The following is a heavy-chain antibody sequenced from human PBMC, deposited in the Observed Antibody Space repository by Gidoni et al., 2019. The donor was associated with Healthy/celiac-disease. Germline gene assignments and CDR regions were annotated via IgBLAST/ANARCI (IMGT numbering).Heavy chain of an antibody. V-gene: IGHV3-30*18. Sequence: QVQLVESGGGVVQPGGSLSLSCAASGFTFSSYGMHWVRQAPGKGLEWVAVISYDGSNKYYADSVKGRFTISRDNSKNTLYLQMNSLRAEDTAVYYCANLAVAGNTEVDYWGQGTLVTVSS. J-gene: IGHJ4*02. CDR3: ANLAVAGNTEVDY. CDR2: ISYDGSNK. CDR1: GFTFSSYG. D-gene: IGHD6-19*01.